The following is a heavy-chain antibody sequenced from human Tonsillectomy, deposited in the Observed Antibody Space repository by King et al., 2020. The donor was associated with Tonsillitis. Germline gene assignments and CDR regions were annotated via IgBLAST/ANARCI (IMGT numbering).Heavy chain of an antibody. CDR3: RDGSGMWYGVDV. D-gene: IGHD3-10*01. CDR1: GSRLSKAY. V-gene: IGHV3-15*01. Sequence: VQLVESGGGLIKPGGSLRLSCAASGSRLSKAYMSWVRQAPGKGLEWVGRIKSKTDGGTTDYAAPVKGRFTISRDDSKNTVYLQMTSLKIEDTGVYYCRDGSGMWYGVDVGGQGTAVTVSS. CDR2: IKSKTDGGTT. J-gene: IGHJ6*02.